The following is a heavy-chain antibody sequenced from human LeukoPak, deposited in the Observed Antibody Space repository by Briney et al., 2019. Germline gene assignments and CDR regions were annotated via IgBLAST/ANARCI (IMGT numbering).Heavy chain of an antibody. CDR3: ARRGYYYDSSNFPQNAFDI. D-gene: IGHD3-22*01. CDR1: GYTFTSYG. CDR2: IIPIFGTA. Sequence: ASVKVSCKASGYTFTSYGISWVRQAPGQGLEWMGGIIPIFGTANYAQKFQGRVTITADKSTSTAYMELSSLRSEDTAVYYCARRGYYYDSSNFPQNAFDIWGQGTMVTVSS. J-gene: IGHJ3*02. V-gene: IGHV1-69*06.